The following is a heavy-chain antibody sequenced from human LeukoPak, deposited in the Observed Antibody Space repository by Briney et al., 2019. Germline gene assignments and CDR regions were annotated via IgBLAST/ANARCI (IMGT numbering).Heavy chain of an antibody. CDR1: GDNLASYW. V-gene: IGHV5-51*01. Sequence: GESLKISCRVFGDNLASYWIGWVRQMSGKGLEWMGIIYPGDSDTRYSPSFQGQVTISADKSISTAYLQWSSLKASDTVMYYCASPVVPAAIDAFDIWGQGTMVTVSS. CDR3: ASPVVPAAIDAFDI. D-gene: IGHD2-2*01. CDR2: IYPGDSDT. J-gene: IGHJ3*02.